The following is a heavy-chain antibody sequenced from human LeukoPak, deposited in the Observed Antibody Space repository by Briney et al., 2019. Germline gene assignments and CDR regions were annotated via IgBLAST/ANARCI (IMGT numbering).Heavy chain of an antibody. CDR1: GFTFSSYA. CDR2: ISYDGSNK. CDR3: AKSTAYSITMIVVIKPMDV. V-gene: IGHV3-30-3*02. Sequence: GGSLRLSCAASGFTFSSYAMHWVRQAPGKGLEWVAVISYDGSNKYYADSVKGRFTISRDNSKNTLYLQMNSLRAEDTAVYYCAKSTAYSITMIVVIKPMDVWGQGTTVTVSS. D-gene: IGHD3-22*01. J-gene: IGHJ6*02.